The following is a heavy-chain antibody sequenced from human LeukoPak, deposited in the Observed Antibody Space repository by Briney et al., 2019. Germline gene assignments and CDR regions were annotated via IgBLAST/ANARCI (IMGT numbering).Heavy chain of an antibody. J-gene: IGHJ3*02. CDR2: IYSGGST. Sequence: GGSLRLSCAASGLTFSSYAMSWVRQAPGKGLEWVSVIYSGGSTYYADSVKGRFTISRDNSKDTLYLQMNSLRAEDTAVYYCARGAGGRSAFDIWGQGTMVTVSS. D-gene: IGHD1-26*01. CDR3: ARGAGGRSAFDI. CDR1: GLTFSSYA. V-gene: IGHV3-53*01.